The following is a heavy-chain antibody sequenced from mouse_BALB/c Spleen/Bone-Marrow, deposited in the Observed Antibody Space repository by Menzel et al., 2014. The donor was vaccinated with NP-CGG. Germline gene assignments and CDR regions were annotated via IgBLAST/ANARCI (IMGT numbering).Heavy chain of an antibody. D-gene: IGHD2-1*01. CDR3: ARYGNYCYAMDY. CDR2: IDPANGNT. CDR1: GFNIKDTY. V-gene: IGHV14-3*02. Sequence: LVESGAELVKPGASVKLSCTASGFNIKDTYMHWVKQRPEQGLEWIGRIDPANGNTKYDPKFQGKATITADTSSNTAYLQLSSLTSEDTAVYYCARYGNYCYAMDYWGQGTSVTVSS. J-gene: IGHJ4*01.